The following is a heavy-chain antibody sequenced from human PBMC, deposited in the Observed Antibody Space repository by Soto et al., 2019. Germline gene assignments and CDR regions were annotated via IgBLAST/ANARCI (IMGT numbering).Heavy chain of an antibody. V-gene: IGHV1-69*13. Sequence: SVKVSCKASRGTFSSYAISWVRQAPGQGLEWMGGIIPIFGTANYAQKFQGRVTITADESTSTAYMELSSLRSEDTAVYYCAREDDPVAGSYWGQGTLVTVSS. CDR2: IIPIFGTA. CDR1: RGTFSSYA. D-gene: IGHD6-19*01. J-gene: IGHJ4*02. CDR3: AREDDPVAGSY.